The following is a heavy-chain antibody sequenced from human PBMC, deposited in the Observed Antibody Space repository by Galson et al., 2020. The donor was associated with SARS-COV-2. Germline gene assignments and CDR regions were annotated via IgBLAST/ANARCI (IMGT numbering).Heavy chain of an antibody. J-gene: IGHJ4*02. V-gene: IGHV4-34*01. CDR1: GGSFSGSY. CDR2: INQSGST. Sequence: SQASETLSLTCAVYGGSFSGSYWSWIRQPPGKGLEWIGEINQSGSTHYNSSLKSRVTISVDTSKNHFSLRPSSVTAADTAVYYCARASCAYTHGGCYFLDYWGQGTLVTVSS. D-gene: IGHD3-16*01. CDR3: ARASCAYTHGGCYFLDY.